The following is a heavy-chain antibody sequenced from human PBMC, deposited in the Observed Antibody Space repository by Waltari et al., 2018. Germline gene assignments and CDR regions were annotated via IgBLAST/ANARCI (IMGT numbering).Heavy chain of an antibody. V-gene: IGHV3-30*02. CDR1: GFSFSAYA. CDR3: AKDLKGAWTIDY. Sequence: QVHLVESGGGVVQPGGSLRLSCAASGFSFSAYAMYWVRQAPGKGLEWVAHIQPDRGDKFYGDSVKGRFSISRDDSRNTLFLQMNSLRDEDTAVYYCAKDLKGAWTIDYWGQGTLVTVSS. CDR2: IQPDRGDK. J-gene: IGHJ4*02. D-gene: IGHD1-26*01.